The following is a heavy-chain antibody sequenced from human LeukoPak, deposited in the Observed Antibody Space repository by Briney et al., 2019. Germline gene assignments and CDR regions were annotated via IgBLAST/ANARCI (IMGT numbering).Heavy chain of an antibody. CDR1: GFTVSSNY. CDR3: AGTAAGTRWFDP. D-gene: IGHD6-13*01. CDR2: IYSGGST. V-gene: IGHV3-66*02. J-gene: IGHJ5*02. Sequence: GGSLRLSCAASGFTVSSNYMSWVRQAPGKGLEWASVIYSGGSTYYADSVKGRFTISRDNSKNTLYLQMNSLRAEDTAVYYCAGTAAGTRWFDPWGQGTLVTVSS.